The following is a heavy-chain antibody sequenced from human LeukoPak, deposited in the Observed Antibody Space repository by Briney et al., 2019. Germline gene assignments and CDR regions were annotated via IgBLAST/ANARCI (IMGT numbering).Heavy chain of an antibody. CDR3: ARGLGASETRRYFQH. D-gene: IGHD4-17*01. CDR2: IYHSGST. J-gene: IGHJ1*01. V-gene: IGHV4-30-2*01. CDR1: GGSISSGGYS. Sequence: NPSETLSLTCAVSGGSISSGGYSWSWIRQPPGKGLEWIGYIYHSGSTYYNPSLKSRVTISVDTSKNQFSLKLSSVTAADTAVYYCARGLGASETRRYFQHWGQGTLVTVSS.